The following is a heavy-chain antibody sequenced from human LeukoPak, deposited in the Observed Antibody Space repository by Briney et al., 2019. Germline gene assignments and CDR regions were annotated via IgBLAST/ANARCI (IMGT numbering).Heavy chain of an antibody. Sequence: GGSLRLSCAASGITFRNAWMSWVRQAPGKGLEWIGRIKSKTDGGTTDDAAPVKSRFTISRDDSKNTLYLQMNSLKTEDTAVYYCTTDSGRLVVTWGQGTLVTVSS. CDR3: TTDSGRLVVT. J-gene: IGHJ4*02. V-gene: IGHV3-15*01. CDR2: IKSKTDGGTT. CDR1: GITFRNAW. D-gene: IGHD3-22*01.